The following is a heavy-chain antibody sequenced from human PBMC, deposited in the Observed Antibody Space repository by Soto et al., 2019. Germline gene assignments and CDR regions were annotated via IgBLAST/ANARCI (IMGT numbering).Heavy chain of an antibody. CDR1: GFSFSTYW. CDR2: IKADGSET. V-gene: IGHV3-7*03. D-gene: IGHD3-16*01. J-gene: IGHJ4*02. CDR3: AKGGHIDF. Sequence: GGSLRLSCVASGFSFSTYWMSWVRQVPGTGLEWVANIKADGSETHYVDSVRGRFTISRDDAKTSLYLQVNSLRAEDTAVYYCAKGGHIDFCGQGTLVTVSS.